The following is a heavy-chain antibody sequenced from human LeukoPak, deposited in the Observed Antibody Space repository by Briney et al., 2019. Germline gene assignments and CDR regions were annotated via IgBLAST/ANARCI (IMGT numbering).Heavy chain of an antibody. CDR3: AKVGGGYNFGPDDY. V-gene: IGHV3-23*01. CDR2: ISGSGGST. J-gene: IGHJ4*02. D-gene: IGHD5-24*01. Sequence: GGSLRLSCAASGFTFSSYAMSWVRQAPGKGLEWVSAISGSGGSTYYADSVKGRFTISRDNSKNTLYLQMNSLRAEDTAVYYCAKVGGGYNFGPDDYWGQGTLVTVSS. CDR1: GFTFSSYA.